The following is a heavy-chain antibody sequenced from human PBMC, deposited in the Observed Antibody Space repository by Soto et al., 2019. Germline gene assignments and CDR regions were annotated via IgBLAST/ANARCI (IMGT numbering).Heavy chain of an antibody. J-gene: IGHJ4*02. CDR2: ISSSSSYI. CDR1: GFTFSSYS. Sequence: PGGSLRLSCAASGFTFSSYSMNWVRQAPGKGLEWVSSISSSSSYIYYADSVKGRFTISRDNAKNSLYLQMNSLRAEDTAVYYCARYHPSEWELPTWFDDRGQGTLVTVSS. V-gene: IGHV3-21*01. CDR3: ARYHPSEWELPTWFDD. D-gene: IGHD1-26*01.